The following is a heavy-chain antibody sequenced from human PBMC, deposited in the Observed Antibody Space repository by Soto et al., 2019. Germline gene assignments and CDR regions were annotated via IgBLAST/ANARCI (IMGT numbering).Heavy chain of an antibody. V-gene: IGHV3-23*01. CDR2: ISGSGGST. J-gene: IGHJ5*02. CDR1: GFTFSSYA. D-gene: IGHD1-7*01. Sequence: LGGSLRLSCAASGFTFSSYAMSWVRQAPGKGLEWVSAISGSGGSTYYADSVKGRFTISRDNSKNTLYLQMNSLRAEDTAVYYCAAYNWNYDEVLKLDPWGQGTLVTVSS. CDR3: AAYNWNYDEVLKLDP.